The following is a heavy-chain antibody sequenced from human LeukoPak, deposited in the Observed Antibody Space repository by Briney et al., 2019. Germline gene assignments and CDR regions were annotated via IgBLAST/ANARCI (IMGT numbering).Heavy chain of an antibody. CDR2: INPISGGT. Sequence: ASVKVSYKASGYTFIGNYIHWVRQAPGQGLEWMGWINPISGGTNYAQKFQGRVTMTRDTSITTVYMEMSRLKSDDTAVYYCARGRTGVGGSDYWGQGTLVTVSS. D-gene: IGHD1-14*01. J-gene: IGHJ4*02. CDR1: GYTFIGNY. CDR3: ARGRTGVGGSDY. V-gene: IGHV1-2*02.